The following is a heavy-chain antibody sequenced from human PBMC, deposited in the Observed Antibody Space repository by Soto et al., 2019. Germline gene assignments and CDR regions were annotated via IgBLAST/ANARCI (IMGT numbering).Heavy chain of an antibody. J-gene: IGHJ4*01. Sequence: GGSLRLSCAASGFTFSSYAMSWVRQAPGKGLEWVSAISRSGVNTYYAVPVKGSFTISSDNSSNSLYLQLPIRPPKDPTVYYSWKDPRGYRGSSYVEKWGQGTLVTVSS. V-gene: IGHV3-23*01. CDR3: WKDPRGYRGSSYVEK. D-gene: IGHD1-26*01. CDR1: GFTFSSYA. CDR2: ISRSGVNT.